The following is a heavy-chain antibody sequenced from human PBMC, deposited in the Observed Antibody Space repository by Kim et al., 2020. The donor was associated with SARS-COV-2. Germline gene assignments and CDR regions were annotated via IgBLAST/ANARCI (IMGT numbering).Heavy chain of an antibody. CDR1: GFTFSSYA. CDR3: AKVPGVGDGGKVWDY. V-gene: IGHV3-23*01. CDR2: ISGSGGST. J-gene: IGHJ4*02. Sequence: GGSLRLSCAASGFTFSSYAMSWVRQAPGKGLEWVSAISGSGGSTYYADSVKGRFTISRDNSKNTLYLQMNSLRAEDTAVYYCAKVPGVGDGGKVWDYWGQGTLDTVSS. D-gene: IGHD2-15*01.